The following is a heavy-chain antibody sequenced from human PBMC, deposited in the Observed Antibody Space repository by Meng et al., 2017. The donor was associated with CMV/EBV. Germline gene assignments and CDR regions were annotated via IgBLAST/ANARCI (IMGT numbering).Heavy chain of an antibody. CDR2: ISSSSSYI. V-gene: IGHV3-21*01. CDR3: ARAADLEWLLLNFDY. D-gene: IGHD3-3*01. Sequence: GESLKISCAASGFTFSSYSMNWVRQAPGKGLEWVSSISSSSSYIYYADSVKGRFTISRDNAKNSLYLQMNSLRAEDTAVYYCARAADLEWLLLNFDYWGQGTLVTVS. CDR1: GFTFSSYS. J-gene: IGHJ4*02.